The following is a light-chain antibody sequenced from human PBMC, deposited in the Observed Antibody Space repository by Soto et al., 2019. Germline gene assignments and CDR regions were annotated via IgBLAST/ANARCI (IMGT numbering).Light chain of an antibody. J-gene: IGKJ1*01. CDR2: GAS. CDR1: QSVTSSY. Sequence: EIVLTQSPGTLSLSPGERATLSCRASQSVTSSYLAWYQQKPGQAPRLLIYGASSRATGIPDRFSGSGSGTDFTLTISRLEPEDFAVYYCQQYSSGTGFGQGTKVEIK. CDR3: QQYSSGTG. V-gene: IGKV3-20*01.